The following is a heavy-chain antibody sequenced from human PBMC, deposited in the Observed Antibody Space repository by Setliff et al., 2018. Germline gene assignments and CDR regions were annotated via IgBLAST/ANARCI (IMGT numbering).Heavy chain of an antibody. J-gene: IGHJ6*03. CDR2: IYSSGTT. CDR3: ARMSRYSEFWSGYAEDYYSSYIDV. Sequence: PSETLSLTCSVFGDPLTSSSSWWGWIRQPAGKGLEWIGNIYSSGTTKYNPSLKSRVTISVDTSKRQFSLNLLSVTAADTAVYYCARMSRYSEFWSGYAEDYYSSYIDVWGTGATVTVSS. D-gene: IGHD3-3*01. CDR1: GDPLTSSSSW. V-gene: IGHV4-61*05.